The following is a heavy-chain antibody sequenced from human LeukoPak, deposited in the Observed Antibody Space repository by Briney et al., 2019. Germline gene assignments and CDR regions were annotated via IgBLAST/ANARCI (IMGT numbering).Heavy chain of an antibody. Sequence: ASVKVSCKTSGYTFTWFGINWVRQAPGQGPEGMGWISTDNGNRNYAQKFQGRVTMTTDTSTRTVYMELRSLKSDDTAVYYCARGNRGGDMDVWGKGTTVIVSS. CDR1: GYTFTWFG. J-gene: IGHJ6*03. CDR3: ARGNRGGDMDV. CDR2: ISTDNGNR. D-gene: IGHD1-14*01. V-gene: IGHV1-18*01.